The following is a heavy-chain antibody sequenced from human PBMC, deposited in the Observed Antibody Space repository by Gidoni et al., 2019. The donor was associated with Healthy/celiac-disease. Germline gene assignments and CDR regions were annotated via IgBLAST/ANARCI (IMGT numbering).Heavy chain of an antibody. CDR3: ARENYGDYVHFDY. CDR2: INPSGGST. V-gene: IGHV1-46*01. CDR1: GYTFTSYY. D-gene: IGHD4-17*01. J-gene: IGHJ4*02. Sequence: QVQLVQSGAEVKKPGAAVKVSCKASGYTFTSYYMHWVRQAPGQGLEGRGIINPSGGSTSYAQKFQGRVTMTRDTSTSTVYMELSSLRSEDTAVYYCARENYGDYVHFDYWGQGTLVTVSS.